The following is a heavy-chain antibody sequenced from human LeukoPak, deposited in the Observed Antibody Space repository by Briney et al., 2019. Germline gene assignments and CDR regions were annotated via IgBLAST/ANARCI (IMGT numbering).Heavy chain of an antibody. CDR3: AREAVWYCSSTSCDDY. J-gene: IGHJ4*02. CDR2: ISSSSSYI. Sequence: PGGSLRLSCAASGFTFSSYSMNWVRQAPGKGLEWVSSISSSSSYIYYADSVKGRFTISRDNAKNSLYLQMNSLRAEDTAVYYCAREAVWYCSSTSCDDYWGQGTLVTVSS. CDR1: GFTFSSYS. V-gene: IGHV3-21*06. D-gene: IGHD2-2*01.